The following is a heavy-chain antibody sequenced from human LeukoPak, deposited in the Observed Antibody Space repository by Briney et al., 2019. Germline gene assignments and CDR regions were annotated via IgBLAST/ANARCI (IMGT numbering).Heavy chain of an antibody. Sequence: GGSLRLSCAASGFTFSSYDLNWVRQAPGKGLEWISYLSSRETTIYYADSVKGRFTISRDNAKNSLYLQMNSLRAEDTAVYYRARVGYYEGYFDYWGQGTLVTVSS. V-gene: IGHV3-48*03. CDR3: ARVGYYEGYFDY. CDR2: LSSRETTI. J-gene: IGHJ4*02. D-gene: IGHD4-17*01. CDR1: GFTFSSYD.